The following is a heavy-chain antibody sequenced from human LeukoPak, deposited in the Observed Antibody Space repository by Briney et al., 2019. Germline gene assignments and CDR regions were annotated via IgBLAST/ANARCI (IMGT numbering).Heavy chain of an antibody. V-gene: IGHV4-38-2*01. D-gene: IGHD3-22*01. CDR2: IYYSGST. CDR1: GYSINSGYY. Sequence: SETLSLTCAVSGYSINSGYYWAWIRQPPGKGLEWIGSIYYSGSTYYNPSLKSRVTISVDTSKNQFSLKLSSVTAADAAVYYCARRRDYYDSRGGGAFDIWGQGTMVTVSS. J-gene: IGHJ3*02. CDR3: ARRRDYYDSRGGGAFDI.